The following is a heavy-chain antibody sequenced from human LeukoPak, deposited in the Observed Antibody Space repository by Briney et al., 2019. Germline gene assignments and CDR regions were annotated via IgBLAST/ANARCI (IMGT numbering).Heavy chain of an antibody. D-gene: IGHD6-19*01. CDR3: AREVRQWLSLFDY. V-gene: IGHV4-39*07. J-gene: IGHJ4*02. Sequence: SETLSLTCTVSGGSVSSSSYYWGWIRQPPXKGLEWIGSIYYSGSTDYNPSLESRVTISVDTSKNQFSLKLSSVTAADTAVYYCAREVRQWLSLFDYWGQGTLVTVSS. CDR1: GGSVSSSSYY. CDR2: IYYSGST.